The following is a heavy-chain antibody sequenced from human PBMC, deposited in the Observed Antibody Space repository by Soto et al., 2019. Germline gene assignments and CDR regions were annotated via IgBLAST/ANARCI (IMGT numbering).Heavy chain of an antibody. V-gene: IGHV6-1*01. Sequence: PSQTLSLTCAISGDSVSSNSAAWNWIRQSPSRGLEWLGRTYYRSKWYNDYAVSVKSRITINPDTSKNQFSLQLNSVTPEDTAVYYCARDEFGHMITFGGVIVTRPNDAFDIWGQGTMVTVSS. CDR2: TYYRSKWYN. CDR3: ARDEFGHMITFGGVIVTRPNDAFDI. CDR1: GDSVSSNSAA. D-gene: IGHD3-16*02. J-gene: IGHJ3*02.